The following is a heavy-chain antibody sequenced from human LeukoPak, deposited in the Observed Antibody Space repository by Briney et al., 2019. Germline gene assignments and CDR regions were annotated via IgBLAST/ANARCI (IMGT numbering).Heavy chain of an antibody. CDR1: GGSISSGGYY. Sequence: SQTLSLTCTVSGGSISSGGYYWSWIRQHPGKGLEWIGYIYYSGSTYYNPSLKSRVTISVDTSKNQFSLKLSSVTAADTAVYYCARGVPLRDHYDSSGSFDYWGQGTLVTVSS. V-gene: IGHV4-31*03. CDR2: IYYSGST. D-gene: IGHD3-22*01. CDR3: ARGVPLRDHYDSSGSFDY. J-gene: IGHJ4*02.